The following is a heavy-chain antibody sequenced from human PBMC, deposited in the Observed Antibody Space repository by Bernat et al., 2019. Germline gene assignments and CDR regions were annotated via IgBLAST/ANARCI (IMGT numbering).Heavy chain of an antibody. CDR1: GFTFSDYY. V-gene: IGHV3-11*05. CDR2: ISSSSSYT. Sequence: QVQLVESGGGLVKPGGSLRLSCAASGFTFSDYYMSWIRQAPGKGLDWVSYISSSSSYTNYADSVKGRFNISRDTAKNSLYLEMNSLRAEDMAVYYFARGTSTSASYMDVWGHWTTVTVSS. J-gene: IGHJ6*03. CDR3: ARGTSTSASYMDV.